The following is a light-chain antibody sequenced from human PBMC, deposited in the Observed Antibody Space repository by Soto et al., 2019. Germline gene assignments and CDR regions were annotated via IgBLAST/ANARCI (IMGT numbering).Light chain of an antibody. CDR2: GAS. CDR3: HQYDTSPLT. Sequence: EIVLTQSPGTLSLSPGDTATLSCRASQSVSSRYLGWYQQRPGQAPRLLIYGASSRATGIPDRFSGSGSGTDFTLTISRLEPEDFEVYYCHQYDTSPLTFGGGTKVDIX. CDR1: QSVSSRY. V-gene: IGKV3-20*01. J-gene: IGKJ4*01.